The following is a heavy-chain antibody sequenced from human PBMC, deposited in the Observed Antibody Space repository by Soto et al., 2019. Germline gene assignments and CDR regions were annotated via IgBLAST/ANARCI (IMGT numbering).Heavy chain of an antibody. CDR1: GFSLSTSGVG. D-gene: IGHD2-15*01. CDR2: IYWDDDK. CDR3: AYVVVVVASEYFQH. V-gene: IGHV2-5*02. J-gene: IGHJ1*01. Sequence: QITLKESGPTLVKPTQTLTLTCTFSGFSLSTSGVGVGWLRQPPGQALEWLALIYWDDDKRYSPSLKSRLTITKDTSKNQVVLTMTNMDPVDTATYYCAYVVVVVASEYFQHWGQGTLVTVSS.